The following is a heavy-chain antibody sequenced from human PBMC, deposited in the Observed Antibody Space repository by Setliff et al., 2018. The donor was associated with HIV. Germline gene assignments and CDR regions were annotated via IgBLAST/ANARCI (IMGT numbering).Heavy chain of an antibody. CDR1: GYTFTSYY. CDR3: ARDPAPSSSASYFQH. D-gene: IGHD6-6*01. Sequence: ASVKVSCKASGYTFTSYYMHWVRQAPGQGLEWMGIINPSSGSTTYAQKFQGRVTMTRDTSTSTVYMELSSLRSEDTAVYYCARDPAPSSSASYFQHWGQGTPVIVSS. CDR2: INPSSGST. J-gene: IGHJ1*01. V-gene: IGHV1-46*01.